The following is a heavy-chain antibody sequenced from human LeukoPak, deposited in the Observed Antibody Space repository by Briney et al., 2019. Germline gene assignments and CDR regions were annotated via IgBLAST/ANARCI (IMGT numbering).Heavy chain of an antibody. V-gene: IGHV3-33*01. CDR3: ARDKIAGGHYYYGMDV. CDR2: VYFDGSNK. Sequence: QAGGSLRLSCAASGFTFSNYGMHWVRQAPGKGLEWVAVVYFDGSNKYYADSVKGRFTISRDISQNTLYLQMNNLRAEDTAVYYCARDKIAGGHYYYGMDVWGQGTTVTVSS. CDR1: GFTFSNYG. D-gene: IGHD6-13*01. J-gene: IGHJ6*02.